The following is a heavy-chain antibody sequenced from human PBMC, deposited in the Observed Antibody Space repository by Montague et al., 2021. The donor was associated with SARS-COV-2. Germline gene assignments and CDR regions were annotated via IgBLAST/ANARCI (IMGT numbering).Heavy chain of an antibody. D-gene: IGHD6-19*01. CDR1: GGSISGY. CDR2: VFYRGTT. CDR3: ARGGGASGWYGRYMDY. J-gene: IGHJ4*02. V-gene: IGHV4-59*01. Sequence: SKTLSLTCTVSGGSISGYWSWIRQPPGGGLEWIGYVFYRGTTNYSPSLKSRVTLVVDTSKKQFSLSLRSVTAADTGVYYCARGGGASGWYGRYMDYWGRGTLVTVSS.